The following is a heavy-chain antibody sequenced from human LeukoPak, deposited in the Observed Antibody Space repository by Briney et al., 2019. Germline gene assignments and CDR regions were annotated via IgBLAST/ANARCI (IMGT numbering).Heavy chain of an antibody. CDR2: LTYNSGRI. CDR3: AKDGRFGNSESHGDFDN. V-gene: IGHV3-9*01. D-gene: IGHD3-16*01. CDR1: GFTFHDYG. J-gene: IGHJ4*02. Sequence: PGGSLRLSCAASGFTFHDYGMHWVRLAPGKGLEWVSGLTYNSGRIGYADSVKGRFTISRDNAKNSLYLQTNSLRPEDTALYYCAKDGRFGNSESHGDFDNWGQGTLVTVSS.